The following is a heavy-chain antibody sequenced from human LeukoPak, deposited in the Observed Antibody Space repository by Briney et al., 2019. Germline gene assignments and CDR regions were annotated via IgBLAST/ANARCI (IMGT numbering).Heavy chain of an antibody. CDR1: GFTFDDYA. CDR2: ITWNSDTI. J-gene: IGHJ3*02. CDR3: AKDTTYYYDSSGYDGFDI. Sequence: PGRSLRLSCAASGFTFDDYAMHWVRQAPGKGLEWVSGITWNSDTIDYADSVKGRFTISRDNAKNSLYLQMNSLRAEDTASYYCAKDTTYYYDSSGYDGFDIWGQGTMVTVSS. V-gene: IGHV3-9*01. D-gene: IGHD3-22*01.